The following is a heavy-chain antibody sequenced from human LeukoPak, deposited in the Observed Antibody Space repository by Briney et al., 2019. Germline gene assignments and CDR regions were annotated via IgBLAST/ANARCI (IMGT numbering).Heavy chain of an antibody. CDR1: GGSISSYY. CDR2: IYYSGST. Sequence: SETLSLTCTVSGGSISSYYWSWIRQPPGKGLEWIGYIYYSGSTNYNPSLKSRVTISVDTSKNQFSLKLSSVTAADTAVYYCARYSTGDYYYYYYMDVWGKGTTVTVSS. V-gene: IGHV4-59*12. J-gene: IGHJ6*03. D-gene: IGHD4-11*01. CDR3: ARYSTGDYYYYYYMDV.